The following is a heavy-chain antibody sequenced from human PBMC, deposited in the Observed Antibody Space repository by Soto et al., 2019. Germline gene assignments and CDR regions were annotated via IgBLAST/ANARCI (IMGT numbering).Heavy chain of an antibody. CDR1: GFTFSGYW. J-gene: IGHJ1*01. D-gene: IGHD3-16*01. Sequence: PGGSLRLSCVVSGFTFSGYWMSWVRQAPGKGLEWVANINQDGSEKYYVDSVKGRFTISRDNTKNSLFLQMNSLRAEDTAVYFCASYTLGWGQATLVTVPS. V-gene: IGHV3-7*02. CDR3: ASYTLG. CDR2: INQDGSEK.